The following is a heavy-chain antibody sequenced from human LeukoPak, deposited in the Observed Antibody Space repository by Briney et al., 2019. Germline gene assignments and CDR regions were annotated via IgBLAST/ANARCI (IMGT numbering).Heavy chain of an antibody. CDR3: AGRAFPRSYY. CDR1: GGSFSGYY. V-gene: IGHV4-34*01. D-gene: IGHD3-3*02. Sequence: PSETLSLTCAVYGGSFSGYYWSWIRQPPGKGLEWIGEINHSGSTNYNPSLKSRVTISVDTSKNQFSLKLGSVTAADTAVYYCAGRAFPRSYYWGQGTLATVSS. CDR2: INHSGST. J-gene: IGHJ4*02.